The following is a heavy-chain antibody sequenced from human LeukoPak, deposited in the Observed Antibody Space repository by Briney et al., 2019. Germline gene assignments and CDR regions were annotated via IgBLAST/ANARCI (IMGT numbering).Heavy chain of an antibody. J-gene: IGHJ4*02. Sequence: SETLSPTCTVSGYSISSGYYWGWIRQPPGKGLEWIGSIFHSGSTYYNPSLKSRVTISVATSKNQFSLNVSSVTAADTAVYYCARRYGDYPFDYWGQGTLVTVSS. CDR1: GYSISSGYY. CDR3: ARRYGDYPFDY. CDR2: IFHSGST. V-gene: IGHV4-38-2*02. D-gene: IGHD4-17*01.